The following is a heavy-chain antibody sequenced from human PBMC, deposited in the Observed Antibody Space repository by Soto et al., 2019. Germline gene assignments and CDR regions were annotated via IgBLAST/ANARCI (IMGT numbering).Heavy chain of an antibody. CDR2: ISGSGGST. Sequence: HPGGSLRLSCAASGFTFSSYAMSWVRQAPGKGLEWVSAISGSGGSTYYADSVKGRFTISRDNSKNTLYLQMNSLRAEDTAVYYCAKVVSVTMVRGVTFTDYWGQGTLVTVSS. CDR1: GFTFSSYA. D-gene: IGHD3-10*01. CDR3: AKVVSVTMVRGVTFTDY. J-gene: IGHJ4*02. V-gene: IGHV3-23*01.